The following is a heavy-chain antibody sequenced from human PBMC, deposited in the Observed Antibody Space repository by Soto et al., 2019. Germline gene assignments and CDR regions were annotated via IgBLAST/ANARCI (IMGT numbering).Heavy chain of an antibody. J-gene: IGHJ5*02. CDR2: IYYSGST. Sequence: QLQLQESGPGLVKPSETLSLTCTVSGGSISSRGYYWGWIRQPPGKGLEWIGTIYYSGSTYYNPSLKSRVTLSVDTSKNQFSLKLSSVPAADTAVYYCATSNWFDPWGQGTLVTVSS. V-gene: IGHV4-39*01. CDR3: ATSNWFDP. CDR1: GGSISSRGYY.